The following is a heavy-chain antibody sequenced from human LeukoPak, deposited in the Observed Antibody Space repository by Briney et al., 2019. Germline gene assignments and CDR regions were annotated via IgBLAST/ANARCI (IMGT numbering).Heavy chain of an antibody. D-gene: IGHD4-17*01. CDR3: ARDVGYGDYVATSGADY. Sequence: GGSLRLSCAASGFTVSSNYMSWVRQAPGKGLEWVSVIYSGGNTYYANSVKGRFTISRDNSKNTLYLQVNSLRSEDTAVYYCARDVGYGDYVATSGADYWGQGTLVTVSS. CDR2: IYSGGNT. J-gene: IGHJ4*02. CDR1: GFTVSSNY. V-gene: IGHV3-66*01.